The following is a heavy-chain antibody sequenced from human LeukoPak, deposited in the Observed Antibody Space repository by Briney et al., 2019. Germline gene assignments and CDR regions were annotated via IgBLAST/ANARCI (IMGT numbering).Heavy chain of an antibody. CDR1: EYTLTDLS. CDR2: FHPEDSET. J-gene: IGHJ4*02. CDR3: ATFSDYGDYHFAY. V-gene: IGHV1-24*01. D-gene: IGHD4-17*01. Sequence: ASVKVSCKVSEYTLTDLSMHWVRQAPGKQREWMGGFHPEDSETNYLQKLQGRVTMTESTSTDTAYMELNSLRSEDTGVYYCATFSDYGDYHFAYWGQGTLVTVSS.